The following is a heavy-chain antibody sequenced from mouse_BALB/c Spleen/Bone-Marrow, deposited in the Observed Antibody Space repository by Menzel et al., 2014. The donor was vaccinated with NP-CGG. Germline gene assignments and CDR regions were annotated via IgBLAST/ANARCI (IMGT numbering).Heavy chain of an antibody. CDR1: GFDFSRYW. Sequence: EVQLQESGGGLVQPGGSLKLSCAASGFDFSRYWMSWVRQAPGKGLEWIGEINPDSSTINYTPSLKDKFIISRDNAKNTLYLQMSKVRSEDTALNYCARQGYYGRSDYWGQGTTLTVSS. CDR3: ARQGYYGRSDY. V-gene: IGHV4-1*02. J-gene: IGHJ2*01. D-gene: IGHD1-1*01. CDR2: INPDSSTI.